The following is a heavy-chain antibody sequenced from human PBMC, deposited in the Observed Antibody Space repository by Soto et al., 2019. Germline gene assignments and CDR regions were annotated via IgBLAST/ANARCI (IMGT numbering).Heavy chain of an antibody. J-gene: IGHJ6*03. CDR2: ISSSSSTI. CDR3: ARETFGRSVTTTPGYYYYMDV. D-gene: IGHD4-17*01. CDR1: GFTFSSYS. Sequence: GGSLRLSCAASGFTFSSYSMNWVRQAPGKGLEWVSYISSSSSTIYYADSVKGRFTISRDNAKNSLYLQMNSLRAEDTAVYYCARETFGRSVTTTPGYYYYMDVWGKGTTVTVSS. V-gene: IGHV3-48*01.